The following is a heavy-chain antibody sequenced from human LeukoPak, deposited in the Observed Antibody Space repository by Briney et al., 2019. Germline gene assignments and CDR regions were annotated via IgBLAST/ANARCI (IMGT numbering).Heavy chain of an antibody. V-gene: IGHV1-18*04. CDR3: ARDTQQLPSPYYFDY. Sequence: GASVKVSCKASGYIFTGFYMHWVRQAPGQGLEWMGWISAYNGNTNYAQKLQGRVTMTTDTSTSTAYMELRSLRSDDTAVYYCARDTQQLPSPYYFDYWGQGTLVTVSS. CDR2: ISAYNGNT. J-gene: IGHJ4*02. CDR1: GYIFTGFY. D-gene: IGHD6-13*01.